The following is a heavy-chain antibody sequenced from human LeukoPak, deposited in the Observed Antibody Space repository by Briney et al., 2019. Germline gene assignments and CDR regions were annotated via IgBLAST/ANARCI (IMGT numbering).Heavy chain of an antibody. CDR1: GDRLSSNSAA. V-gene: IGHV6-1*01. CDR2: TYYRSEWYS. Sequence: SQTLSLTSALSGDRLSSNSAAWNWTRQPPSRGREWLGRTYYRSEWYSHYAVSVKSRITINPDTSKNQLSLQLNSVTPEDTAVYYCAREQDYFDYWGQGTLVTVSS. J-gene: IGHJ4*02. CDR3: AREQDYFDY.